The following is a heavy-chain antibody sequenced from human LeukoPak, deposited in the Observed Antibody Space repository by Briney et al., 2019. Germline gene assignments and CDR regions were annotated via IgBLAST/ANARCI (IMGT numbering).Heavy chain of an antibody. CDR2: ISAYNGNT. V-gene: IGHV1-18*01. CDR1: GGTFSSYA. Sequence: ASVKVSCKASGGTFSSYAISWVRQAPGQGLEWMGWISAYNGNTNYAQKLQGRVTMTTDTSTSTAYMELRSLRSDDTAVYYCARESFSTIPTYWGQGTLVTVSS. CDR3: ARESFSTIPTY. D-gene: IGHD5/OR15-5a*01. J-gene: IGHJ4*02.